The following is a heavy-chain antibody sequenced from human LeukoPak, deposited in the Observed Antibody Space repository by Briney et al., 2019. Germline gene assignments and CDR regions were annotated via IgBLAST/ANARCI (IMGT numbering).Heavy chain of an antibody. Sequence: PSETLSLTCAVSGYSISSGYYWGWIRQPPGKGLEWIGNIYYSGSTYYNPSLKSRVTISVDTSKKQFSLKLISVTAEDTAVYYCARSYCSSTACYAGGYFHHWGQGTLVTVSS. CDR2: IYYSGST. D-gene: IGHD2-2*01. V-gene: IGHV4-38-2*01. CDR1: GYSISSGYY. CDR3: ARSYCSSTACYAGGYFHH. J-gene: IGHJ1*01.